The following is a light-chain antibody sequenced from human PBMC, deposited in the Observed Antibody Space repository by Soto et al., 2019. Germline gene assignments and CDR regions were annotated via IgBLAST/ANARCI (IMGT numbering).Light chain of an antibody. Sequence: EIVLTQSPGTLSLSPGERATLSCRASQSVSSSYLAWYQQKPGQAPRLLVYGASSRATGIPDRFSGSGSGTDFTLTISRVEPEDFALYYCQQYGNAPFTFGPGTKVDI. V-gene: IGKV3-20*01. CDR1: QSVSSSY. CDR3: QQYGNAPFT. CDR2: GAS. J-gene: IGKJ3*01.